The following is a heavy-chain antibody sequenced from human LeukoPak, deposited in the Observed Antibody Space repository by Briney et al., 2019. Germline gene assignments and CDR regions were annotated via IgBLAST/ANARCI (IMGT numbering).Heavy chain of an antibody. V-gene: IGHV3-30-3*01. CDR2: ISYDGSNK. CDR3: ARFKQQPESAFDI. J-gene: IGHJ3*02. D-gene: IGHD6-13*01. Sequence: GRSLRLSCAASGFTFSSYAMHWVRQAPGKGLEWVAVISYDGSNKYYADSVKGRFTISRDNAKNSLYLQMNSLRAEDTAVYYCARFKQQPESAFDIWGQGTMVTVSS. CDR1: GFTFSSYA.